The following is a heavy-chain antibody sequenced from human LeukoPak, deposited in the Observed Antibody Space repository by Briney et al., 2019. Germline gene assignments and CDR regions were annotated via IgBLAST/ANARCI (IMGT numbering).Heavy chain of an antibody. CDR1: GCTFTGYY. V-gene: IGHV1-2*02. Sequence: ASVKVSCKASGCTFTGYYMHWVRQAPGQGLEWMGWINPNSGGTNYAQKFQGRVTMTRDTSISTAYMELSRLRSDDTAVYYCARDYGGNSLCADWGQGTLVTVSS. CDR2: INPNSGGT. J-gene: IGHJ4*02. CDR3: ARDYGGNSLCAD. D-gene: IGHD4-23*01.